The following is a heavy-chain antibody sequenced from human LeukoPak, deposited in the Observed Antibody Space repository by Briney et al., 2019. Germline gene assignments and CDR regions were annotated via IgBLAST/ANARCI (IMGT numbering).Heavy chain of an antibody. Sequence: SETLSLTCTVSGGSISSYYWSWIRQPPGKGLEWIGYIYYSGSTNYNPSLKSRVTISVDTSKNQFSLKLSSVTAADTAVYYCARVGPYGDYGLDAFDTWGQGTMVTVSS. CDR1: GGSISSYY. V-gene: IGHV4-59*01. D-gene: IGHD4-17*01. J-gene: IGHJ3*02. CDR2: IYYSGST. CDR3: ARVGPYGDYGLDAFDT.